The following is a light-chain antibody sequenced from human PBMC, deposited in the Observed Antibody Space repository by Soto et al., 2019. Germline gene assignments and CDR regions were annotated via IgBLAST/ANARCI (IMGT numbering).Light chain of an antibody. CDR2: DVS. J-gene: IGLJ1*01. CDR1: SSDVGGYNY. V-gene: IGLV2-14*01. CDR3: SSYTSNDTYV. Sequence: QSALTQPASVSGSPGQSIATSCTGTSSDVGGYNYVSWYQQHPGKAPKLMIHDVSNRPSGVSNRFSGSKSGNTASLTISGLQTDDEADYYCSSYTSNDTYVFGTGTKVTVL.